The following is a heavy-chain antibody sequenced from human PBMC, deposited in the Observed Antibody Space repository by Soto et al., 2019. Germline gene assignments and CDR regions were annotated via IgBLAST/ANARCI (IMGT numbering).Heavy chain of an antibody. CDR1: GGSITSGAYY. CDR2: IHYSGRT. D-gene: IGHD3-22*01. CDR3: ARYYFDSSGYSNWFDP. V-gene: IGHV4-31*11. Sequence: QVQLQESGPGLVKPSQTLSLTCAVSGGSITSGAYYWTWIRQHPGKGLEWFAYIHYSGRTYYNPYLTSRVTISVDTSNNQFSLKLSSVTAADTAVYYCARYYFDSSGYSNWFDPWGQGTLVTVSS. J-gene: IGHJ5*02.